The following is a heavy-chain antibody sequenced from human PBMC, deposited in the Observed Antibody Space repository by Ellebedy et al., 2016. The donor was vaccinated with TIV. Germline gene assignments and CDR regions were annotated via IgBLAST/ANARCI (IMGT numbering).Heavy chain of an antibody. CDR2: IYSGGNT. Sequence: GESLKISCAASGFTVSIYYMSWVRQAPGKGLEWVSVIYSGGNTFYAESVKGRFTISRDSSQNTLYLQMDSLRAEDTAVYYCASSPSKGYWGQGTLVTVSS. V-gene: IGHV3-53*01. CDR1: GFTVSIYY. CDR3: ASSPSKGY. J-gene: IGHJ4*02.